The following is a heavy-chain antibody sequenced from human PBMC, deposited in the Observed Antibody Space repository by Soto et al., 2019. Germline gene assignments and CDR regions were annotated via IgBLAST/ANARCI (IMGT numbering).Heavy chain of an antibody. Sequence: GGSLRLSCAASGFTFSSYSMNWVRQAPGKGLEWVSSISSSSSYIYYADSVKGRFTISRDNAKNSLYLQMNSLRAEDTAVYYCARDYVNILTGSPSDYYYYMDVWGKGTTVTVSS. D-gene: IGHD3-9*01. V-gene: IGHV3-21*01. CDR2: ISSSSSYI. CDR1: GFTFSSYS. J-gene: IGHJ6*03. CDR3: ARDYVNILTGSPSDYYYYMDV.